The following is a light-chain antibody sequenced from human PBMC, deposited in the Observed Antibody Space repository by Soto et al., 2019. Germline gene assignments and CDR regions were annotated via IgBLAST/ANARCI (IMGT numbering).Light chain of an antibody. Sequence: QSALTQPASVSGSPGQSITISCTGTSSDIGRYILVSWYQQHPGKAPKLIIYEDIERPSGVSDRFSGSKSGNTASLTISGLQTEDEADYYCCSYAGGASVVFGGGTKVTVL. CDR2: EDI. CDR1: SSDIGRYIL. CDR3: CSYAGGASVV. J-gene: IGLJ2*01. V-gene: IGLV2-23*01.